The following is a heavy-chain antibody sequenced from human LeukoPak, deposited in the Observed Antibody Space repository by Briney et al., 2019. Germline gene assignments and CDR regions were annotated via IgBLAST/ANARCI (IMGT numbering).Heavy chain of an antibody. CDR3: AREGSNYYESSGYYRN. CDR2: IYSGGRT. D-gene: IGHD3-22*01. Sequence: AGGSLRLSCAASGFTVSFNYMSWVRQAPGKGLEWLSIIYSGGRTYYADSVKGRFAISRDKSKNTLYLHMNSLRAEDTAVYYCAREGSNYYESSGYYRNWGQGTLVTVSS. CDR1: GFTVSFNY. J-gene: IGHJ4*02. V-gene: IGHV3-53*01.